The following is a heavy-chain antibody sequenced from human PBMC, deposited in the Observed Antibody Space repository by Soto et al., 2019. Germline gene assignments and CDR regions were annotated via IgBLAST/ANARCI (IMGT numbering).Heavy chain of an antibody. CDR2: IYHSGST. CDR1: GDSISSGTYF. CDR3: ARHLGEGYFDY. J-gene: IGHJ4*02. Sequence: QLQLQESGPGLVKPSETLSLTCTVSGDSISSGTYFWGWVRQPPGKGLEWIGSIYHSGSTYYNPSLQGRVTISVDTSTNHFSLKLRSVTAADTAVYYCARHLGEGYFDYWGQGTLVTVSS. V-gene: IGHV4-39*01.